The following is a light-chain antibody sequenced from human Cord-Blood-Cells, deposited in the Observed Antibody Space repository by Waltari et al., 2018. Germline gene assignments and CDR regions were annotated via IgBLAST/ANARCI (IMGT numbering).Light chain of an antibody. CDR1: QGISSY. CDR2: AAS. V-gene: IGKV1-9*01. J-gene: IGKJ4*01. CDR3: QQLNSYPPT. Sequence: IHVAQSPSSLSASVVDSVTITCRVSQGISSYLVSYQQKPGKATKLLIYAASTLQSGVPSRFSGSGSGTDFTLTISSLQPEDFATYYCQQLNSYPPTFGGGTKVEIK.